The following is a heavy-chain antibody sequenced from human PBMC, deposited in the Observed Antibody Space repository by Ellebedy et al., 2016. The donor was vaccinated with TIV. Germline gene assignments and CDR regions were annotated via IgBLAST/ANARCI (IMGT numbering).Heavy chain of an antibody. CDR1: GFSLRNTGVR. CDR3: VWQDLYASTTYFRTA. J-gene: IGHJ5*02. Sequence: SGPTLVKPTQTLTLTCTFSGFSLRNTGVRVNWIRQPPGKALEWLARIDWDDEKLYSTSLKTRLTISKDTSKNQVFLTMTNMDPVDTATYYCVWQDLYASTTYFRTAWGQGTLVTVSS. CDR2: IDWDDEK. V-gene: IGHV2-70*04. D-gene: IGHD2-8*01.